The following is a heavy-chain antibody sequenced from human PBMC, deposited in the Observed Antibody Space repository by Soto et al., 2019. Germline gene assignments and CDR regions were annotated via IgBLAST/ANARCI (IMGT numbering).Heavy chain of an antibody. CDR1: GVSISSHDW. D-gene: IGHD2-2*02. V-gene: IGHV4-4*02. CDR2: SHQSGNT. Sequence: QVQLQESGPGLVKPSGTLSLTCAVSGVSISSHDWWNWVRQPPGKGLEGIGESHQSGNTNYNSSLESRSTISQDKSKNQSSLQLSSVTVADTAVYYCATSDTGRVYWGQGTLVTVSS. J-gene: IGHJ4*02. CDR3: ATSDTGRVY.